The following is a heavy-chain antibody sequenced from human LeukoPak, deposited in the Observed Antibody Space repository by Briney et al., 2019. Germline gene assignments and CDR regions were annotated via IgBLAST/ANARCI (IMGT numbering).Heavy chain of an antibody. Sequence: PSETLSLTCTVSSGSVSSVSYYWSWIRQPAGKGLEWIGRIYSSGSTNYNPSLKSRVSISLDTSKNQFSLKLSSVTAADTALYYCAREVVAAARWFDPWGQGTLVTVSS. J-gene: IGHJ5*02. CDR3: AREVVAAARWFDP. CDR1: SGSVSSVSYY. D-gene: IGHD2-15*01. V-gene: IGHV4-61*02. CDR2: IYSSGST.